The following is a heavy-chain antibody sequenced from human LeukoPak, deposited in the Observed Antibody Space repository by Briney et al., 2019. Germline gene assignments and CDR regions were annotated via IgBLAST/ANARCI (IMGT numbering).Heavy chain of an antibody. V-gene: IGHV3-30*18. CDR1: GFTFSSYG. CDR3: AKDRSIAARHFDY. J-gene: IGHJ4*02. D-gene: IGHD6-6*01. CDR2: ISYDGNNK. Sequence: GGSLRLSCAASGFTFSSYGMHWVRQAPGKGLEWVAVISYDGNNKYYADSVKGRLIISRDNSKNTLYLEMNGLRAEDTAVYYCAKDRSIAARHFDYWGQGTLVTVSS.